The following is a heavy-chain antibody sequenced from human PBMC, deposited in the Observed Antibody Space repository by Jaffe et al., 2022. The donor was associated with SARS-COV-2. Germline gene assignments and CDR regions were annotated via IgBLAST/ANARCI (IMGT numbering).Heavy chain of an antibody. J-gene: IGHJ4*02. CDR3: ARLFSDDKDRDY. Sequence: QVLLQESGPGLARPSETLSLTCAVSGASISNNLYYWAWIRQPPGKGLEWIGTIYYSGNIYYNPSLKSRVTISRDTSENHFSLRLTSVTAADTAVYYCARLFSDDKDRDYWGQGTLVTVSS. D-gene: IGHD3-9*01. CDR2: IYYSGNI. V-gene: IGHV4-39*02. CDR1: GASISNNLYY.